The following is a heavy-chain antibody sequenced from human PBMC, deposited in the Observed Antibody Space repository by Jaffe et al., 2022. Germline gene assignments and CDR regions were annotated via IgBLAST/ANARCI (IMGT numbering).Heavy chain of an antibody. CDR1: GFTFSSYG. CDR2: IRYDGSNK. Sequence: QVQLVESGGGVVQPGGSLRLSCAASGFTFSSYGMHWVRQAPGKGLEWVAFIRYDGSNKYYADSVKGRFTISRDNSKNTLYLQMNSLRAEDTAVYYCAKDRGDYVGLYYFDYWGQGTLVTVSS. D-gene: IGHD4-17*01. CDR3: AKDRGDYVGLYYFDY. J-gene: IGHJ4*02. V-gene: IGHV3-30*02.